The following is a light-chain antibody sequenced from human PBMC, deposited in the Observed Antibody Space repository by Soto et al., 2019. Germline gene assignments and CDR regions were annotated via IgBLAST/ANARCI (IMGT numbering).Light chain of an antibody. Sequence: QSALTQPASVSGSPGQSSTISCTGTSSDIGAYASVSWYQQHPDKAPKLIIYSVSHRSSGVSDRFSGSKSGNTASLTISGLHTEDEADYYCSSSTSSSTYVFGTGTKLTVL. J-gene: IGLJ1*01. CDR3: SSSTSSSTYV. CDR1: SSDIGAYAS. CDR2: SVS. V-gene: IGLV2-14*03.